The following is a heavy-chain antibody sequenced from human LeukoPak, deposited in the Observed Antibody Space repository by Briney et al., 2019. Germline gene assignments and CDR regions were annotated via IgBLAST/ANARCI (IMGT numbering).Heavy chain of an antibody. CDR2: IYTSGST. Sequence: SETLSLTCTVSGGSIISYYWSWIRQPAGKGLEWIGHIYTSGSTNYNPFLKSRVTMSVDTSKNQFSLKLSSVTAADTAVYYCASTYYYDSSGYYPYYFDYWGQGTLVTVSS. CDR3: ASTYYYDSSGYYPYYFDY. D-gene: IGHD3-22*01. J-gene: IGHJ4*02. CDR1: GGSIISYY. V-gene: IGHV4-4*07.